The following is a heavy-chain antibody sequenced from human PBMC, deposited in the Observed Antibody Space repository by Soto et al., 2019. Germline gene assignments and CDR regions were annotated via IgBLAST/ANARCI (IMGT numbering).Heavy chain of an antibody. CDR1: GFTFGSYS. CDR2: ISSSSSYI. J-gene: IGHJ4*02. V-gene: IGHV3-21*01. CDR3: ARRHSSSRYFDY. Sequence: GGSLRLSCAASGFTFGSYSMNWVRQAPGKGLEWVSSISSSSSYIYYADSVKGRFTISRDNAKNSLYLQMNSLRAEDTAVYYCARRHSSSRYFDYWGQGTLVTVSS. D-gene: IGHD6-13*01.